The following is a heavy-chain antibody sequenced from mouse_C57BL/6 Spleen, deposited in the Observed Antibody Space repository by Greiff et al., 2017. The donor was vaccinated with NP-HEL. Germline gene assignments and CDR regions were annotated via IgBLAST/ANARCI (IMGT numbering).Heavy chain of an antibody. CDR1: GYAFSSSW. V-gene: IGHV1-82*01. D-gene: IGHD2-5*01. Sequence: VQLQQSGPELVKPGASVKISCKASGYAFSSSWMNWVKQRPGKGLEWIGRIYPGDGDTNYNGKFKGKATLTADKSSSTAYMQLSSLTSEDSAVYFCADSKSYAMDYWGQGTSVTVSS. CDR3: ADSKSYAMDY. J-gene: IGHJ4*01. CDR2: IYPGDGDT.